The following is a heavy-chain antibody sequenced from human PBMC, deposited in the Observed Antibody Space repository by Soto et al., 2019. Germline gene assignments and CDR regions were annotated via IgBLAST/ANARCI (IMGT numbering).Heavy chain of an antibody. CDR1: GFTFSGYG. D-gene: IGHD6-6*01. Sequence: QVQLVESGGGVVQPGRSLRLSCVASGFTFSGYGMHWVRQAPGKGLEWVAVMSNDGSNKYYADSVKGRFTISRDNSKNMLYLQMNSLRTEDTAVYYCAKGSSSVYYYYYGIDVWGQGTTVTVS. CDR3: AKGSSSVYYYYYGIDV. CDR2: MSNDGSNK. V-gene: IGHV3-30*18. J-gene: IGHJ6*02.